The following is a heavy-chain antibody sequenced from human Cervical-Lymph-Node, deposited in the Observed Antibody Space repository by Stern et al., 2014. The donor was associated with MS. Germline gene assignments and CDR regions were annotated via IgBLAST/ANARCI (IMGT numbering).Heavy chain of an antibody. Sequence: QLVQSGAEVKKPGASVKVSCKASGYTFTGYFMHWVRQAPGQGLEWMGRILPHSGCTEYAQKFQGRVTMTRDTSISTAYMELSRLRSDDKAVYYCARSAIEIAAPGHFDYWGQGTLVTVSS. CDR2: ILPHSGCT. J-gene: IGHJ4*02. V-gene: IGHV1-2*06. CDR3: ARSAIEIAAPGHFDY. CDR1: GYTFTGYF. D-gene: IGHD6-13*01.